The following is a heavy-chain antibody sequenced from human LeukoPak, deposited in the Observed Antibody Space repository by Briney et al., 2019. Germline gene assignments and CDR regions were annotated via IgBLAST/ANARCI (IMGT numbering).Heavy chain of an antibody. CDR3: GRRGSGCVAFDY. J-gene: IGHJ4*02. V-gene: IGHV5-51*01. CDR2: IYPGDSDT. Sequence: GESPKISCKGSGYSFTSHWIVWLGQMPAKGLEWMGIIYPGDSDTRYNPSFLDQVTTSAAKYISTSYLQWSSLKPSDTAMVYYGRRGSGCVAFDYWGQGTLDTVSS. CDR1: GYSFTSHW. D-gene: IGHD6-19*01.